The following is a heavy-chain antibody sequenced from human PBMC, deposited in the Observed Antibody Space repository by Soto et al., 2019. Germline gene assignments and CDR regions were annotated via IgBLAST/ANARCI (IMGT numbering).Heavy chain of an antibody. J-gene: IGHJ4*02. V-gene: IGHV4-31*03. Sequence: QGQLQESGPGVVKPSQTLSLTCTVSGSYIRSGGYYWTWIRQRPGGGLEWLAYIDSSGTTFYNSSLGSRVIISVDTSKNEFYLKLTSVTPADTAVYFCARSPPRGTDIWGQGTLITVSP. CDR3: ARSPPRGTDI. CDR2: IDSSGTT. CDR1: GSYIRSGGYY. D-gene: IGHD2-21*02.